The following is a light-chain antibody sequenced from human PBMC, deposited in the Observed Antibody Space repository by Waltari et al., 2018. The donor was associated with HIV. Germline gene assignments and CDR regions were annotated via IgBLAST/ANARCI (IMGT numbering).Light chain of an antibody. CDR1: SPNPVGHH. V-gene: IGLV1-51*01. Sequence: SVFTQPPPVSAAPRPRVPLPPSASSPNPVGHHVSLYQQLPGTAPKLLIFDNYKRPSGIPDRFSGSKSGTSATLGITGLQTGDEADYYCGTWDSGLSAVVFGGGTKLTVL. J-gene: IGLJ3*02. CDR2: DNY. CDR3: GTWDSGLSAVV.